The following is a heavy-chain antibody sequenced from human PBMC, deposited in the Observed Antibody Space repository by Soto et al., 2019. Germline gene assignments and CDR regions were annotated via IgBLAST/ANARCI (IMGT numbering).Heavy chain of an antibody. CDR3: ARSEAVRNGLKPCWGFDP. CDR2: IYYSGST. CDR1: GGSISSSSYY. Sequence: PSETLSLTCTVSGGSISSSSYYWGWIRQPPGKGLEWIGSIYYSGSTYYNPSLKSRVTISVDTSKNQFSLKLSSVTAADTAVYYCARSEAVRNGLKPCWGFDPWGQGTMVTVYS. V-gene: IGHV4-39*01. D-gene: IGHD3-3*01. J-gene: IGHJ5*02.